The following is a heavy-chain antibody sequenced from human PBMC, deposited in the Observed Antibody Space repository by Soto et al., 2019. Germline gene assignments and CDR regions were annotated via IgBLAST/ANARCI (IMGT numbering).Heavy chain of an antibody. D-gene: IGHD1-1*01. CDR3: ARDRTDGTTPDY. Sequence: PXGSLRLAFAASGVTFSSYWLSWVRQAPGKGLEWVANIKQDGSEKYYVDSVKGRFTISRDNAKNSLYLQMNSLRAEDTAVYYCARDRTDGTTPDYWGQGTLVTVSS. V-gene: IGHV3-7*01. CDR2: IKQDGSEK. CDR1: GVTFSSYW. J-gene: IGHJ4*02.